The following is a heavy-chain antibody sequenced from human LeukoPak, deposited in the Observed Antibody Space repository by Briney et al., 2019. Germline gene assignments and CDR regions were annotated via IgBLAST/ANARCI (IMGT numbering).Heavy chain of an antibody. Sequence: GGSLRLSCAASGFTFSDYHMTWIRQAPGKGLEWVSYISGSSIYTRYADSVKGRFTIPRDNAKNSLYLQMNSLRAEDTAVYYCASMNYYDSSGYPAYWGQGTLVTVSS. CDR2: ISGSSIYT. CDR1: GFTFSDYH. J-gene: IGHJ4*02. D-gene: IGHD3-22*01. CDR3: ASMNYYDSSGYPAY. V-gene: IGHV3-11*06.